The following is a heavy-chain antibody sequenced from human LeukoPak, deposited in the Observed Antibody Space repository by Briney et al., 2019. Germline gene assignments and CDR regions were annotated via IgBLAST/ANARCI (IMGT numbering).Heavy chain of an antibody. CDR1: GFTFSSYS. Sequence: HPGGSLRLSCAASGFTFSSYSMNWVRQAPGKGLEWVSYISSSSSTIYYADSVKGRFTISRDNAKNSLYLQMNSLRAEDTAVYYCARARITATNNWFDPWGQGTLVTVSS. CDR3: ARARITATNNWFDP. CDR2: ISSSSSTI. J-gene: IGHJ5*02. D-gene: IGHD4-17*01. V-gene: IGHV3-48*04.